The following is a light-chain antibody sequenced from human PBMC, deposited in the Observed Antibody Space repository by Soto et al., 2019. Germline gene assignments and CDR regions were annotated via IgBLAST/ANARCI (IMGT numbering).Light chain of an antibody. Sequence: QSALTQPASVSGSPGQSITLSCTGTNSDIGVYNYVSWYQQHPGKAPRLMIYEVTNRPSGVSNRFSGSKSGNTASLTISVLQADDEADYYCSSYTRINPLWVFGGGTKLTVL. CDR2: EVT. CDR3: SSYTRINPLWV. CDR1: NSDIGVYNY. V-gene: IGLV2-14*01. J-gene: IGLJ3*02.